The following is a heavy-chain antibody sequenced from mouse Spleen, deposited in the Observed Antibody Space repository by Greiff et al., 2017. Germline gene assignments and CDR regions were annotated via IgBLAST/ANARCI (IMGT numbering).Heavy chain of an antibody. V-gene: IGHV1-59*01. Sequence: QVQLQQPGAELVRPGTSVKLSCKASGYTFTSYWMHWVKQRPGQGLEWIGVIDPSDSYTNYNQKFKGKATLTVDTSSSTAYMQLSSLTSEDSAVYYCAREGIIPYFDYWGQGTTLTVSS. CDR3: AREGIIPYFDY. CDR2: IDPSDSYT. CDR1: GYTFTSYW. J-gene: IGHJ2*01.